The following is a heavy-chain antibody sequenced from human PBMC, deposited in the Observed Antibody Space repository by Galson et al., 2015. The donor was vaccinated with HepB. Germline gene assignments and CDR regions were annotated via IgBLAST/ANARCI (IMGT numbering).Heavy chain of an antibody. V-gene: IGHV3-30-3*01. CDR2: ISYDGSNK. Sequence: SLRLSCAASGFTFSSYAMHWVRQAPGKGLEWVAVISYDGSNKYYADSVKGRFTISRDNSKNTLYLQMNSLRAEDTAVYYCARDIWGQWLAYAFDIWGQGTMVTVSS. CDR1: GFTFSSYA. CDR3: ARDIWGQWLAYAFDI. D-gene: IGHD6-19*01. J-gene: IGHJ3*02.